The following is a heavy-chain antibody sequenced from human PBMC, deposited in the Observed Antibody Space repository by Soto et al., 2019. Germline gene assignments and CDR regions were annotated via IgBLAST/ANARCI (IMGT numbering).Heavy chain of an antibody. CDR3: ARAGTNPYKAPHYYYYGMDV. J-gene: IGHJ6*02. V-gene: IGHV3-33*01. Sequence: PGGSLRLSCAASGFTFSSYGMHWVRQAPGKGLEWVAVIWYDGSNKYYADSVKGRFTISRDNSKNTLYLQMNSLRAEDTAVYYCARAGTNPYKAPHYYYYGMDVWGQGTTVTVS. CDR2: IWYDGSNK. D-gene: IGHD1-1*01. CDR1: GFTFSSYG.